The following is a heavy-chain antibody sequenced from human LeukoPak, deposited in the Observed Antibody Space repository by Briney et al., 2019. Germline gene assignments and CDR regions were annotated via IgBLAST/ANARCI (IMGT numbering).Heavy chain of an antibody. V-gene: IGHV3-53*05. CDR3: AGVVAADAFDI. J-gene: IGHJ3*02. D-gene: IGHD2-15*01. CDR1: GFSVSSNY. CDR2: IYSGGSP. Sequence: GGSLRLSCAASGFSVSSNYMSWVRQVPGRGLEWVSIIYSGGSPYYADSVKGRFTISRDNSKNTLYLQMNSLRAEDTAVYYCAGVVAADAFDIWGQGTMVTVSS.